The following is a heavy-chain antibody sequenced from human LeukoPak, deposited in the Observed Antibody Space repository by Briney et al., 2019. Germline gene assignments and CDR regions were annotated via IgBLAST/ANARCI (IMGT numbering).Heavy chain of an antibody. Sequence: PSETLSLTCTVSGGSISSYYWSWIRQPPGEGLEWIGYIYYTGSTNYNPSLKSRVTVSVDTSKNQFSLKLSSVTAADTAVYYCARDPFYYDSSGPGFYYFGMDVWGQGTTVTVSS. CDR1: GGSISSYY. V-gene: IGHV4-59*01. CDR2: IYYTGST. CDR3: ARDPFYYDSSGPGFYYFGMDV. D-gene: IGHD3-22*01. J-gene: IGHJ6*02.